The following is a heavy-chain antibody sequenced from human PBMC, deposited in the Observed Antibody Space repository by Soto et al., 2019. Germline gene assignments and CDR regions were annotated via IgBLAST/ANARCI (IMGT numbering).Heavy chain of an antibody. Sequence: ASVKVSCKASGYTFTIYDINWVRLATGQGLEWMGWMNPSSGDTQFAQKFRDRVTMTRNTSISTAYMELSSLRSEDTALYFCARVPSFSTFAFDMWGQGTMVTVSS. CDR3: ARVPSFSTFAFDM. J-gene: IGHJ3*02. CDR2: MNPSSGDT. V-gene: IGHV1-8*01. D-gene: IGHD3-3*01. CDR1: GYTFTIYD.